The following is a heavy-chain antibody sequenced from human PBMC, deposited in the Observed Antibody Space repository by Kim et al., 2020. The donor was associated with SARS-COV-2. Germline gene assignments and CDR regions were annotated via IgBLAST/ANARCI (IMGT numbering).Heavy chain of an antibody. CDR2: IYPDNSDT. CDR3: AKRDTRTGRFDY. Sequence: GESLKISCKGSAYTFTKSLIGWVRQMPGKCLEWMGIIYPDNSDTTYSPSFQGQVTISADRSISTANLQWSSLKASDTTMYYCAKRDTRTGRFDYWGQGALVTVSS. J-gene: IGHJ4*02. CDR1: AYTFTKSL. D-gene: IGHD4-17*01. V-gene: IGHV5-51*01.